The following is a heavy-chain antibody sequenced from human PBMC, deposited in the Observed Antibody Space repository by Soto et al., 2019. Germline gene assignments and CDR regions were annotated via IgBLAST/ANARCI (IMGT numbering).Heavy chain of an antibody. Sequence: QVQLVQSGAEVKKPGSSVKVSCTASGGTFSSYAISWGRQAPGQGLEWMGGIIPIFGTANYAQKFQGRVTSTADQSTSTAYMELSSLKSQDAAVDYGARGDGFWSGKIGDYWGQGTLVTVSS. CDR3: ARGDGFWSGKIGDY. CDR1: GGTFSSYA. CDR2: IIPIFGTA. J-gene: IGHJ4*02. V-gene: IGHV1-69*01. D-gene: IGHD3-3*01.